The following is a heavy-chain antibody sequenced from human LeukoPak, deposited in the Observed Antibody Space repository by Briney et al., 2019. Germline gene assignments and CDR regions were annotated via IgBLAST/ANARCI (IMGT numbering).Heavy chain of an antibody. CDR2: IIPIFGTA. D-gene: IGHD3-10*01. V-gene: IGHV1-69*13. CDR1: GGTFSSYA. CDR3: ATYCGSGSYYTPFDY. Sequence: SVKVSCKASGGTFSSYAISWVRQAPGQGLEWMGGIIPIFGTANYAQKFQGRVTITADESTSTAYMELSSLRSEDTAVYYCATYCGSGSYYTPFDYWGQGTLVTVSS. J-gene: IGHJ4*02.